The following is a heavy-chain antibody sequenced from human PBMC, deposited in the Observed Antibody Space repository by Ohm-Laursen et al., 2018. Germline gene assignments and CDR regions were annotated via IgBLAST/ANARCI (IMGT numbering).Heavy chain of an antibody. CDR3: AKGSALKIVGATGRYYFDY. V-gene: IGHV3-23*01. Sequence: SLRLPCAASGFTFSNYAMGWVRQAPGKGLEWVSGISGSSGNTYYADSVKGRFTISRDNSKNTLYLQMNTLRAEDTAIYYCAKGSALKIVGATGRYYFDYWGQGTLVTVSS. J-gene: IGHJ4*02. D-gene: IGHD1-26*01. CDR2: ISGSSGNT. CDR1: GFTFSNYA.